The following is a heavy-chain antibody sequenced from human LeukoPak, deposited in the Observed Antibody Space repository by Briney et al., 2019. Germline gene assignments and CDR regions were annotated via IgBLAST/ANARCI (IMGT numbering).Heavy chain of an antibody. CDR1: GYTFTSYG. CDR3: ARADCSGGSCYYYYYYMDV. V-gene: IGHV1-18*01. CDR2: ISAYNGNT. D-gene: IGHD2-15*01. Sequence: ASVKVSCKASGYTFTSYGISWVRQAPGQGLEWMGWISAYNGNTNYAQKLQGRVTMTTDTSTSTAYMELRSLRSDDTAVYYCARADCSGGSCYYYYYYMDVWGKGTTVTVSS. J-gene: IGHJ6*03.